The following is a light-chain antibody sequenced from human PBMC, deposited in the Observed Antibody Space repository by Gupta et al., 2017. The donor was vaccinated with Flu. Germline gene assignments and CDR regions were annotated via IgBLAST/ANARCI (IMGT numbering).Light chain of an antibody. CDR3: HQRTRWSLYT. CDR1: QSVSPY. J-gene: IGKJ2*01. CDR2: DAS. Sequence: ETATRSCRASQSVSPYFAWYQQKTGQATRLLIYDASNKTAGVPARFSASGSCTDVSLIISSGEPADFVVYYYHQRTRWSLYTFGQGTKLEIK. V-gene: IGKV3-11*01.